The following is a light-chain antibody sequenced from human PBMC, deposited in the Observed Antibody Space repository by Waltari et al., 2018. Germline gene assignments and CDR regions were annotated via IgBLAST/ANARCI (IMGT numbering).Light chain of an antibody. V-gene: IGKV1-33*01. CDR3: QQYESLIA. J-gene: IGKJ5*01. CDR2: DVS. Sequence: DIQLTQSPSSLSASIGDGVTITCRAGHEVSKRLNWYQQKLGEAPKLLIYDVSHLERGVPSRFRGRGSGTDFTLTISSLEPEDVATYYCQQYESLIAFGQGTRL. CDR1: HEVSKR.